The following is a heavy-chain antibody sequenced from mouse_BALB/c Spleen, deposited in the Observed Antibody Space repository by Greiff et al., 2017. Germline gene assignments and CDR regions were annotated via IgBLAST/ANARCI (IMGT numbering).Heavy chain of an antibody. V-gene: IGHV1-54*01. J-gene: IGHJ2*01. CDR2: INPGSGGT. CDR1: GYAFTNYL. CDR3: ARQVGY. Sequence: VQLKQSGAELVRPGTSVKVSCKASGYAFTNYLIEWVKQRPGQGLEWIGVINPGSGGTNYNEKFKGKATLTADKSSSTAYMQLSSLTSDDSAVYFCARQVGYWGQGTTLTVSS.